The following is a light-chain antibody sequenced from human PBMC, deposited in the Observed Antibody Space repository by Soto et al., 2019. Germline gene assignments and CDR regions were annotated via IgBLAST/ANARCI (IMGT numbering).Light chain of an antibody. V-gene: IGKV1-8*01. J-gene: IGKJ1*01. CDR3: HQTYGKPGT. CDR2: AAS. CDR1: QGISSY. Sequence: AISISPSECSVAASRGSRLTINCRASQGISSYLAWYQQKPGKAPKLLIYAASTLQSGVPSRFSGSGSGTDFTLSIRCLQPEDSATYYCHQTYGKPGTCGQGTKVDIK.